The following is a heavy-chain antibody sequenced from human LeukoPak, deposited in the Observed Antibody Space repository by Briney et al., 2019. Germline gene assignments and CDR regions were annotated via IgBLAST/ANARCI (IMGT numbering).Heavy chain of an antibody. J-gene: IGHJ4*02. CDR1: GFTFIKYS. V-gene: IGHV3-23*01. Sequence: GGSLRLSCAASGFTFIKYSMTWVRQAPGKGLEWVSAISVSGNTYHADSVKGRFTISRDSSKNTLYLQMNRLRAEDAAVYYCAKAPVTTCSGAYCYPFDYWGQGTLVTVSS. CDR3: AKAPVTTCSGAYCYPFDY. CDR2: ISVSGNT. D-gene: IGHD2-21*01.